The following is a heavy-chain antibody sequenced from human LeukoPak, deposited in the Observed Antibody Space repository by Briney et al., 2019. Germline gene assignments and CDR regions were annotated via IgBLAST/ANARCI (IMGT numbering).Heavy chain of an antibody. D-gene: IGHD6-13*01. Sequence: ASVKVSCKASGYTFTAYYMHWVRQAPGQGLEWMGWINPNSGGTNYAQKFQGRVTMTRDTSISTAYMELSRLRSDDTAVYYCARGFVGAAAGNWFDPWGQGTLVTVSS. J-gene: IGHJ5*02. CDR3: ARGFVGAAAGNWFDP. CDR1: GYTFTAYY. V-gene: IGHV1-2*02. CDR2: INPNSGGT.